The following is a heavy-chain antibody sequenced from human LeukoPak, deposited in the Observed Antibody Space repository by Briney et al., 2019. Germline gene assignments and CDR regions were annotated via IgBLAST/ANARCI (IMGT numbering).Heavy chain of an antibody. CDR3: AKSHTTGTTTESSDY. J-gene: IGHJ4*02. D-gene: IGHD1/OR15-1a*01. V-gene: IGHV3-21*04. Sequence: GGSLRLSCAASGFTFSNYWMSWVRQAPGKGLEWVSSISSSSSYIYYADSVKGRFTISRDNAKNSLCLQMNSLRAEDTAVYYCAKSHTTGTTTESSDYWGQGTLVTVSA. CDR1: GFTFSNYW. CDR2: ISSSSSYI.